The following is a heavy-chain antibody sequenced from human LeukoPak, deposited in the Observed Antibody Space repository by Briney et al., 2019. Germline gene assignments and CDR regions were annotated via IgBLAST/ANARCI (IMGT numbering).Heavy chain of an antibody. CDR3: ARDKLELQAFWFDP. V-gene: IGHV4-39*07. CDR2: TYYSGST. D-gene: IGHD1-7*01. Sequence: PSETLSLTCTVSGGSISSSSYYWGWIRQPPGKGLEWIGSTYYSGSTYYNPSLKSRVTISVDTSKNQFSLKLSSVTAADTAVYYCARDKLELQAFWFDPWGQGTLVTVSS. CDR1: GGSISSSSYY. J-gene: IGHJ5*02.